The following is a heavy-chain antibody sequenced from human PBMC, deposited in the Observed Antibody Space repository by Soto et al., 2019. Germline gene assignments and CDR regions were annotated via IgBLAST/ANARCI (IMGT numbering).Heavy chain of an antibody. CDR2: INPSGGST. Sequence: SEKVACKSSVYTFTGYYMHLVRQAPGQGLEWMGIINPSGGSTSYAQKFQGRVTMTRDTSTSTVYMELSSLRSEDTAVYYCARERSGSSAHYYYYYGMDVWGQGTTVTVSS. J-gene: IGHJ6*02. D-gene: IGHD1-26*01. CDR1: VYTFTGYY. V-gene: IGHV1-46*01. CDR3: ARERSGSSAHYYYYYGMDV.